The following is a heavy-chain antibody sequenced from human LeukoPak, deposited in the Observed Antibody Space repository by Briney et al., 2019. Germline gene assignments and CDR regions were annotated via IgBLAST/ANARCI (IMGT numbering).Heavy chain of an antibody. D-gene: IGHD6-13*01. CDR1: GYTFTGYY. Sequence: ASVKVSCKASGYTFTGYYMHWVRQAPGQGLEWMGWINPNSGGTNYAQKFQGRVTMTRDTSISTAYMELSRLRSDDTAVYYCARVEGYSSSWYSSGAFDIWGQGAMVTVSS. J-gene: IGHJ3*02. CDR2: INPNSGGT. CDR3: ARVEGYSSSWYSSGAFDI. V-gene: IGHV1-2*02.